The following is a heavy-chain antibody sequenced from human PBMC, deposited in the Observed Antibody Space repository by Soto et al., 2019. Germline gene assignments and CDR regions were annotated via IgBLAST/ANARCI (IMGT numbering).Heavy chain of an antibody. D-gene: IGHD3-22*01. V-gene: IGHV5-10-1*01. J-gene: IGHJ4*02. CDR2: IDPSASQS. Sequence: GESLKISCKGSGYSFAGYWITWVRQKPGKGLEWMGRIDPSASQSYYSPSFRGHVTISVTKSITTVFLQWSSLRASDTAMYYCARQIYDSDTGPNFQYYFDSWGQGTPVTVSS. CDR1: GYSFAGYW. CDR3: ARQIYDSDTGPNFQYYFDS.